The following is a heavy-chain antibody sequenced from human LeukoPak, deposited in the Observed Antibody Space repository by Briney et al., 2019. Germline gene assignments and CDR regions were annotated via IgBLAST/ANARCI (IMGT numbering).Heavy chain of an antibody. V-gene: IGHV3-30*02. J-gene: IGHJ4*02. CDR1: GFTFSSYG. CDR3: AKGELDYYDSTGYYSSYFDY. Sequence: GGSLRLSCAASGFTFSSYGMHWVRQAPGKGLEWVAFIRYDGSNKYYADSVKGRFTISRDNSKNTLYLQMNSLKAEDTAVYYCAKGELDYYDSTGYYSSYFDYWGQGTLVTVSS. CDR2: IRYDGSNK. D-gene: IGHD3-22*01.